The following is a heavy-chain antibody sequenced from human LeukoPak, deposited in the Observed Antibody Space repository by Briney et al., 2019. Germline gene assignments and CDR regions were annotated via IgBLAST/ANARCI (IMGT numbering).Heavy chain of an antibody. CDR2: ISSSGSTM. CDR1: GFTFSSSE. J-gene: IGHJ4*02. CDR3: ARDPGYCSSTSCYKFFDY. Sequence: GGSLRLSCAASGFTFSSSEMNWVRQAPGKGLEWVSYISSSGSTMYYADSMKGRFTISRDNAKKSLYLQMNSLRAEDTAVYYCARDPGYCSSTSCYKFFDYWGQGTLVTVSS. V-gene: IGHV3-48*03. D-gene: IGHD2-2*02.